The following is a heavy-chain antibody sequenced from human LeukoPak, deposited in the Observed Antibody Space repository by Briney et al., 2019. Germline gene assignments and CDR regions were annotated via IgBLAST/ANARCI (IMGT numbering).Heavy chain of an antibody. J-gene: IGHJ4*02. CDR1: GFTLNNYA. D-gene: IGHD3-22*01. Sequence: GGSLRLSCAASGFTLNNYAMSWVRQAPGKGLEWVSATSSSDAGTYHADSVRGRFTISRDNSKNTLYLQMNSLRAEDTAVYYCARVQSGYYPFDYWGQGTLVTVSS. CDR2: TSSSDAGT. CDR3: ARVQSGYYPFDY. V-gene: IGHV3-23*01.